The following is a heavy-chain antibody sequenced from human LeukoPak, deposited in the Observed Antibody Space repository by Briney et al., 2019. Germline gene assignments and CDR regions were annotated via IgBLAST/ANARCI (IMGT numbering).Heavy chain of an antibody. CDR1: GDSVVSNSTA. D-gene: IGHD5-24*01. V-gene: IGHV6-1*01. Sequence: SQTPSLTCVISGDSVVSNSTACNWIRQSPSRGLEWLGRTYYRSKWYTDYAVSVKSRITINPDTSKNQFSLQLNSVTPEDTAVYYCARGGQGDGYSADEAFDLWGQGTMVTVS. J-gene: IGHJ3*01. CDR2: TYYRSKWYT. CDR3: ARGGQGDGYSADEAFDL.